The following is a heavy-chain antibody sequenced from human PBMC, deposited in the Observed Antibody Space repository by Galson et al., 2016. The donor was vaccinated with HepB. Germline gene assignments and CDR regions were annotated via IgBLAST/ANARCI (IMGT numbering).Heavy chain of an antibody. CDR2: IYHSGST. CDR3: AKPRSSSWYDFDY. CDR1: GGSISTSGFY. V-gene: IGHV4-31*03. D-gene: IGHD6-13*01. Sequence: TLSLTCSVSGGSISTSGFYWSWVRQRPGKGLEWIGYIYHSGSTYYNPSLNSRVIISVDKPRDQFSLQLTSVTAEDTAVYYCAKPRSSSWYDFDYWGQGTLVTVSS. J-gene: IGHJ4*02.